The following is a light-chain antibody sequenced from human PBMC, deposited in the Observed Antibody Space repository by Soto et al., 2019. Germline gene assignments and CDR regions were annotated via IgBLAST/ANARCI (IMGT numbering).Light chain of an antibody. CDR2: GAF. CDR3: QQYNSWPRT. V-gene: IGKV3-15*01. Sequence: EIVMTQSPATLSVSPGERATLSCRASHTVSSNLAWYQQKPGQAPRLLIFGAFTRATGIPARFGGSGSGTEFTLTISSLQSEDFAVYYCQQYNSWPRTFGQGTKVDIK. CDR1: HTVSSN. J-gene: IGKJ1*01.